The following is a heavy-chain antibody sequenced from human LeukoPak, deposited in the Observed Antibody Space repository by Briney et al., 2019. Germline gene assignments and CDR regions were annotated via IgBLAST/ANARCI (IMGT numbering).Heavy chain of an antibody. CDR1: GFTFSSNW. Sequence: GGSLRLSCAASGFTFSSNWMSWVRQAPGKGLEWVSYISSSGSTIYYADSVKGRFTISRDNAKNSLYLQMNSLRAEDTAVYYCARSFGYSSSWLDYWGQGTLVTVSS. D-gene: IGHD6-13*01. CDR2: ISSSGSTI. V-gene: IGHV3-11*04. CDR3: ARSFGYSSSWLDY. J-gene: IGHJ4*02.